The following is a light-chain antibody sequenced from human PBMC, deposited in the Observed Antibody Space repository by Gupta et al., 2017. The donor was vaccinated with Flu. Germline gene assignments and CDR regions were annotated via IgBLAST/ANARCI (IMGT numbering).Light chain of an antibody. V-gene: IGKV4-1*01. Sequence: DIVLTQSPDSLAVSLGERATINCKSSQSVSYSSDDKNYLSWYQQKPGQPPKLLIYWASTRESGVPDRFSGSGSGTDFTLTISSLQAEDVAVYYCQQYDSTHPYSFGQGTKLEIK. J-gene: IGKJ2*03. CDR2: WAS. CDR1: QSVSYSSDDKNY. CDR3: QQYDSTHPYS.